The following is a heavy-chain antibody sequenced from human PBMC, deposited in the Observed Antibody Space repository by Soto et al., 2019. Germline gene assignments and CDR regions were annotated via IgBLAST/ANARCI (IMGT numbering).Heavy chain of an antibody. CDR3: ATQTSSGRYPVDY. CDR1: GYTLTDLS. J-gene: IGHJ4*02. Sequence: ASVKFSCKVSGYTLTDLSMHWGRQAPGKGLEWMGGFDPEDGETIYAQKFQGRVTMTEDTSTDTAYMELISLRSEDTAVYYCATQTSSGRYPVDYCGQGTLVPVSS. V-gene: IGHV1-24*01. CDR2: FDPEDGET. D-gene: IGHD1-26*01.